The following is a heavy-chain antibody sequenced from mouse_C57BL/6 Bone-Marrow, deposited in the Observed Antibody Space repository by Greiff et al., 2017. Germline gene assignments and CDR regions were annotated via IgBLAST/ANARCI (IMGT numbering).Heavy chain of an antibody. CDR3: ARRAYWYFDV. J-gene: IGHJ1*03. CDR1: GYTFTSYG. CDR2: IYPRSGNT. Sequence: QVQLQQSGAELARPGASVKLSCKASGYTFTSYGISWVKQRTGQGLEWIGEIYPRSGNTYYNEKFKGKATLTADTSSSTAYMELRSLTSEDSAVYFWARRAYWYFDVWGTGTTVTVSS. V-gene: IGHV1-81*01. D-gene: IGHD3-3*01.